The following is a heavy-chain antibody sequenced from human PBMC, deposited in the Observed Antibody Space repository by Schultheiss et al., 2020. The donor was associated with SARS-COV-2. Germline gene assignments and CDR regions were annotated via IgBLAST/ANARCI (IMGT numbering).Heavy chain of an antibody. V-gene: IGHV3-23*01. Sequence: GESLKISCAASGFTFSSYAMSWVRQAPGKGLEWVSAISGSGGSTYYADSVKGRFTISRHNSKNTLYLQMNSLRAEDTAVYYCARDEYSGTKDAFDIWGQGTMVTVAS. J-gene: IGHJ3*02. CDR1: GFTFSSYA. CDR3: ARDEYSGTKDAFDI. CDR2: ISGSGGST. D-gene: IGHD1-26*01.